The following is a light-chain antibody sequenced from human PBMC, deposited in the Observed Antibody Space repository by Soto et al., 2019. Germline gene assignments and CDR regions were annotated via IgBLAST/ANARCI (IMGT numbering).Light chain of an antibody. J-gene: IGKJ1*01. V-gene: IGKV3-20*01. CDR3: QQCATSPLT. CDR1: QTIINNY. Sequence: EIVLTQAPGTLSLSPGERATLSCRASQTIINNYLAWYQQKPGQAPRLLIHDASSRATGIPDRFSGSGSGTDFTLTISRLEPEDSAAYYCQQCATSPLTFGQGTKVEIK. CDR2: DAS.